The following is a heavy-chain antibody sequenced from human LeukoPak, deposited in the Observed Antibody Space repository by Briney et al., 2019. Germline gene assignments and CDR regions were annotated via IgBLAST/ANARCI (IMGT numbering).Heavy chain of an antibody. CDR1: GFTFSSYW. D-gene: IGHD3-10*01. Sequence: GGSLRLSCAASGFTFSSYWMGWVRQAPGKGLEWVANIKQDGSEKYYVDSVKGRFTISRDNAKNSLYLQMNSLRAEDTAVYYCARDVWFGELRVGYNWFDPWGQGTLVTVSS. J-gene: IGHJ5*02. CDR2: IKQDGSEK. CDR3: ARDVWFGELRVGYNWFDP. V-gene: IGHV3-7*01.